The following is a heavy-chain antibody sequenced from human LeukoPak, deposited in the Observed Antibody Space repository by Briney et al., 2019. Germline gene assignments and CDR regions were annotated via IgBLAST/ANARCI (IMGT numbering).Heavy chain of an antibody. CDR3: ARTDSSGYRADY. J-gene: IGHJ4*02. D-gene: IGHD3-22*01. Sequence: SQPLSLTCTVSGGSISNGDYYWSWIRQHPGKGLEWIGYIYYSGSTYYNPSLKSRVTISVDTSKNQFSLKLNSVTAADTAVYYCARTDSSGYRADYWGQGILVTVSS. V-gene: IGHV4-31*03. CDR1: GGSISNGDYY. CDR2: IYYSGST.